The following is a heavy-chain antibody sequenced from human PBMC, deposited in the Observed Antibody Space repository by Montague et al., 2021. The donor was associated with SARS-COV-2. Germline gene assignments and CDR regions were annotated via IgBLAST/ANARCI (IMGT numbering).Heavy chain of an antibody. J-gene: IGHJ4*02. CDR3: ARDPRYSLSWSFDY. D-gene: IGHD6-13*01. CDR2: PYFRTKRYY. CDR1: GDSVAGISPR. Sequence: CAISGDSVAGISPRWEENTSELSSRLQCVCRPYFRTKRYYDYAVSVKSRMTISPDTSKNQFSLQLSSVTPEDRAVYYCARDPRYSLSWSFDYWGQGTLVTVSS. V-gene: IGHV6-1*01.